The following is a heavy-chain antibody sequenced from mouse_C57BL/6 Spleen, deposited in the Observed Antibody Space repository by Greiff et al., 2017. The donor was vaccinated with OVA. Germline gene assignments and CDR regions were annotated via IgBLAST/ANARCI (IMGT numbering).Heavy chain of an antibody. J-gene: IGHJ4*01. CDR3: TRNGNYGYYAMDY. CDR2: IRNKANNHAT. CDR1: GFTFSDAW. Sequence: EVQLQESGGGLVQPGGSMKLSCAASGFTFSDAWMDWVRQSPEKGLEWVAEIRNKANNHATYYAESVKGRFTISRDDSKSSVYLQMNSLRAEDTGIYYCTRNGNYGYYAMDYWGQGTSVTVSS. V-gene: IGHV6-6*01. D-gene: IGHD2-1*01.